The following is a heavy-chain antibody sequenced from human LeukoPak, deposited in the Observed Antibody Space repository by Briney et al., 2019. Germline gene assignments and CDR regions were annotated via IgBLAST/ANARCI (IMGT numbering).Heavy chain of an antibody. V-gene: IGHV4-34*01. CDR3: ARVYYSSSYDYWYFDL. Sequence: SETLSLTCAVYHGSFSGYYCSWIRQPPGKGLEWIGEINHSGSTNYSPSLKSRVTISVDTSKNQFSLKLSSVTAADTAVYYCARVYYSSSYDYWYFDLWGRGTLVTVSS. D-gene: IGHD6-13*01. J-gene: IGHJ2*01. CDR1: HGSFSGYY. CDR2: INHSGST.